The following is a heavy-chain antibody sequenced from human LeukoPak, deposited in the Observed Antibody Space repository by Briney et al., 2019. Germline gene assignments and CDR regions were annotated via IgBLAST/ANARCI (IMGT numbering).Heavy chain of an antibody. V-gene: IGHV4-4*02. Sequence: PSETLSLTCAVSGGSISSSNWWSWVRQPPGKGLEWIGEIYHSGSTNYNPSLKSRVTISVDKSKNQFSLKLSSVTAADTAVYYCASLAKYSSGWYYYYYGVDVWGKGTTVTVSS. CDR1: GGSISSSNW. CDR2: IYHSGST. CDR3: ASLAKYSSGWYYYYYGVDV. D-gene: IGHD6-19*01. J-gene: IGHJ6*04.